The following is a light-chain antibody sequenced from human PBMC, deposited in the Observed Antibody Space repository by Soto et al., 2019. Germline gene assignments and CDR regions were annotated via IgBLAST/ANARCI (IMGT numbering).Light chain of an antibody. CDR2: AAS. V-gene: IGKV1-27*01. CDR1: QGIDNH. J-gene: IGKJ4*01. CDR3: QKCKVAPFT. Sequence: DIQMTQSPSSLSASVGDRVTITCRASQGIDNHLAWFQQKPGKAPNLLIYAASTLQSGVPSRFTGSGPGTDFTLTISSLQPEDAAIYYCQKCKVAPFTFGGGTKVDI.